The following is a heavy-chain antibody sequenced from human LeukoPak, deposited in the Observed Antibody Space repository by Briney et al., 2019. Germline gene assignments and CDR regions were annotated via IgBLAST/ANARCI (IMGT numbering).Heavy chain of an antibody. Sequence: QPGGSLRLSCAASEFTFSSYAMHWVRQAPGKGLEWVAVISYDGSNKYYADSVKGRFTISRDNSKNTLYLQMNSLRAEDTAVYYCARGLESRDGYNWLWSYWGQGTLVTVSS. CDR2: ISYDGSNK. CDR1: EFTFSSYA. D-gene: IGHD5-24*01. J-gene: IGHJ4*02. V-gene: IGHV3-30*04. CDR3: ARGLESRDGYNWLWSY.